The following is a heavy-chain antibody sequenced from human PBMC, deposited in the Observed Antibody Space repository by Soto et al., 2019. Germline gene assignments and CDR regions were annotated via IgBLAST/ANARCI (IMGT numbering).Heavy chain of an antibody. CDR1: GFTFSDYY. Sequence: QVQLVESGGGLVKPGGSLRLSCAASGFTFSDYYMNWIRQAPGKGLEWVSYISSSSSYTNYADSVKGRFTISRDNAKNSLYLQMNSLRAEDTAVYYCARDSVYDGDHELKYFDYCGQGTLVTVSS. J-gene: IGHJ4*02. D-gene: IGHD4-17*01. CDR3: ARDSVYDGDHELKYFDY. CDR2: ISSSSSYT. V-gene: IGHV3-11*05.